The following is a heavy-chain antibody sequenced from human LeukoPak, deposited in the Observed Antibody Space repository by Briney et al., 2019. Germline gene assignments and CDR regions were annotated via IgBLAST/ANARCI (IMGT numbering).Heavy chain of an antibody. J-gene: IGHJ4*02. Sequence: GGSLRLSCAASGFTFSRYWMSWVRQAPGKGLEWVANIKQDGSEKHSVHPVKGRFTISRDNAKNPLYLQMNSLRAEDTTGYYCHFTGYWGQGTLVTVSS. V-gene: IGHV3-7*01. CDR3: HFTGY. CDR2: IKQDGSEK. D-gene: IGHD3-3*02. CDR1: GFTFSRYW.